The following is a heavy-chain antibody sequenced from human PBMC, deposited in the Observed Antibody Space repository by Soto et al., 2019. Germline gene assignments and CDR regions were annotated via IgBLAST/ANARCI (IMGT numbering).Heavy chain of an antibody. D-gene: IGHD3-22*01. CDR2: IYPGDSDT. J-gene: IGHJ6*02. Sequence: PGESLKISCKGSGYSFTIYWIGWVRQMPGKGLEWMGIIYPGDSDTRYSPSFQGQVTISADKSISTAYLQWCSLKASDTAMYYCARHGPRVHYVNSDYYYYGMDVWGQVTTGTVSS. CDR1: GYSFTIYW. V-gene: IGHV5-51*01. CDR3: ARHGPRVHYVNSDYYYYGMDV.